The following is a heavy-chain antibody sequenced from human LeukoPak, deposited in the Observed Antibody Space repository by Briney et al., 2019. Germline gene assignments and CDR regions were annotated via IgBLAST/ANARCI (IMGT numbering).Heavy chain of an antibody. J-gene: IGHJ4*02. CDR2: ISYDGSNK. Sequence: PGRSLRLSCAASGFTFSSYAMHWVRQAPGKGLEWVAVISYDGSNKYYADSVKGRFTISRDNAKNSLYLQMNSLRAEDTAVYYCARDSFSAYGSGSHYSFRLFDYWGQGTLVTVSS. D-gene: IGHD3-10*01. CDR1: GFTFSSYA. V-gene: IGHV3-30*07. CDR3: ARDSFSAYGSGSHYSFRLFDY.